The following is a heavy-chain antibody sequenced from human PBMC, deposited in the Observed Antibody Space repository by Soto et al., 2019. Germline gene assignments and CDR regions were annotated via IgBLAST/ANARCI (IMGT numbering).Heavy chain of an antibody. CDR2: IYYSGST. D-gene: IGHD2-15*01. J-gene: IGHJ5*02. CDR3: ARGPGVVAATWFDP. V-gene: IGHV4-30-4*01. CDR1: GGSISSGDYY. Sequence: SETLSLTCTVSGGSISSGDYYWSWIRQPPGKGLEWIGYIYYSGSTYYSPSLKSRVTISVDTSKNQFSLKLSSVTAADTAVYYCARGPGVVAATWFDPWGQGTLVTVSS.